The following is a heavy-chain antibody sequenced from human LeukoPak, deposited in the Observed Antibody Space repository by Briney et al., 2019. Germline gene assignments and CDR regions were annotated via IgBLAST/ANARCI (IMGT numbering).Heavy chain of an antibody. J-gene: IGHJ4*02. CDR3: ARGGTYYYDSSGYS. V-gene: IGHV4-59*01. CDR2: IYYSGST. D-gene: IGHD3-22*01. Sequence: SETLSLTCTVSGGSISSDYWSWIRQPPGKGLEWIGYIYYSGSTNYNPSLKSRVTISVDTSKNQFSLKLSSVTAADTAVYYCARGGTYYYDSSGYSWGQGTLVTVSS. CDR1: GGSISSDY.